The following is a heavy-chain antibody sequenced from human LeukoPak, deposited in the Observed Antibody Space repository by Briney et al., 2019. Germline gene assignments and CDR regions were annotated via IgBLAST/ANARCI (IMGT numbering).Heavy chain of an antibody. CDR2: INTNTGNP. CDR1: GGTFSSYA. V-gene: IGHV7-4-1*02. J-gene: IGHJ4*02. D-gene: IGHD3-10*01. Sequence: GASVKVSCKASGGTFSSYAMNWVRQAPGQGLEWMGWINTNTGNPTYAQGFTGRFVFSLDTSVSTAYLQISSLKAEDTAVYYCARESSVSFGALLLWLGESPGGFDYWGQGTLVTVSS. CDR3: ARESSVSFGALLLWLGESPGGFDY.